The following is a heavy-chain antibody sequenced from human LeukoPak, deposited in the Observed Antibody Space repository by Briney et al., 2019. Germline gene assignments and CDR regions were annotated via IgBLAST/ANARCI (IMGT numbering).Heavy chain of an antibody. CDR2: IFTSGST. Sequence: SETLSLTCTASGGSISSYYWSWIRQPAGRGLEWIGRIFTSGSTNYNPSLKSRVTMSVDTSKNHFSLKLSSVTAADTAVYYCARGHRMTTVTTSWFGPWGQGTMVTVSS. CDR1: GGSISSYY. V-gene: IGHV4-4*07. J-gene: IGHJ5*02. D-gene: IGHD4-17*01. CDR3: ARGHRMTTVTTSWFGP.